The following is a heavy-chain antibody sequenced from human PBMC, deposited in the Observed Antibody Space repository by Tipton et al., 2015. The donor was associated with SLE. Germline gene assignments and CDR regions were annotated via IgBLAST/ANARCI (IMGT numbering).Heavy chain of an antibody. CDR1: GYTFTSYY. J-gene: IGHJ6*03. CDR2: INPSGGST. CDR3: ARVNYDFWSGSTAWYYMDV. D-gene: IGHD3-3*01. V-gene: IGHV1-46*01. Sequence: QVQLVQSGPEVKKPGASVKVSCKASGYTFTSYYMHWVRQAPGQGLEWMGIINPSGGSTSYAQKFQGRVTMTRDTSTSTVYMELSSLRSEDTAVYYCARVNYDFWSGSTAWYYMDVWGKGTTVTVSS.